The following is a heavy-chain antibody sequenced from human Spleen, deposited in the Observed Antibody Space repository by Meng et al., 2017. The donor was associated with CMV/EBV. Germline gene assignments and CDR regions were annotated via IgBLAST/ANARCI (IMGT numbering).Heavy chain of an antibody. V-gene: IGHV3-33*01. D-gene: IGHD3-10*01. CDR1: FTFSDHG. CDR2: IWFDGSNE. Sequence: FTFSDHGMHWVRQAPGKGLEWVAVIWFDGSNEYYAGSVKGRFTISRDNARNSLYLQMNSLRAEDTAVYYCARIRGAAAPRRDSWFDPWGQGTLVTVSS. J-gene: IGHJ5*02. CDR3: ARIRGAAAPRRDSWFDP.